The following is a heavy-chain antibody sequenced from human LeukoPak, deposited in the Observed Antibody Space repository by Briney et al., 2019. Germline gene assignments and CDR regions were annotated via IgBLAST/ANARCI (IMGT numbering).Heavy chain of an antibody. CDR1: GGPISSGSYY. CDR2: IYTSGST. Sequence: PSETLSLTCTVSGGPISSGSYYWSWIRQPAGKGLEWIGRIYTSGSTNYNPSLKSRVTISVDTSKNQFSLKLSSVTAADTAVYYCGGLQVAAGTIDYWGQGTLVTVSS. D-gene: IGHD6-13*01. CDR3: GGLQVAAGTIDY. J-gene: IGHJ4*02. V-gene: IGHV4-61*02.